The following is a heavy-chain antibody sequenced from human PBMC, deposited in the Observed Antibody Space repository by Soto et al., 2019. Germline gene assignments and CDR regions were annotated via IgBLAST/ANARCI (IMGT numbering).Heavy chain of an antibody. Sequence: SETLSLTCTVSGGSISNYYWTWVRQPPGKGLEWIGYIYYSGTTNYNPSLKSRVTISVDTSKNQFSLKLSPVTAADTAVYYCARGPGHYYGSGSYLPFDYWGQGTLVTVSS. V-gene: IGHV4-59*01. CDR2: IYYSGTT. CDR3: ARGPGHYYGSGSYLPFDY. CDR1: GGSISNYY. J-gene: IGHJ4*02. D-gene: IGHD3-10*01.